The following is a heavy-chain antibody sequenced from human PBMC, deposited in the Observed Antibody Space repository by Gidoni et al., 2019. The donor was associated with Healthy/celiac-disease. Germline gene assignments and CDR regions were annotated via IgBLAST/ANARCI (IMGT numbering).Heavy chain of an antibody. CDR2: ISYDGSNK. D-gene: IGHD6-13*01. V-gene: IGHV3-30*04. J-gene: IGHJ5*02. Sequence: QVQLVGSGGGVVQPGRSLRPSCAASGFTFSSYAMHWVRQAPGKGLEWVAVISYDGSNKYYADSVKGRFTISRDNSKNTLYLQMNSLRAEDTAVYYCARDLRGVRIAGYWFDPWGQGTLVTVSS. CDR1: GFTFSSYA. CDR3: ARDLRGVRIAGYWFDP.